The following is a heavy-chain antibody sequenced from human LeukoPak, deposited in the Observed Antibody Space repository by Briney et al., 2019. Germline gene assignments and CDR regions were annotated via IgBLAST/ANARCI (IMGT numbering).Heavy chain of an antibody. Sequence: GGSLRLSCAASGFTFSSYSMNWVRQAPGKGLEWVSSISSSSSYIYYADSVKGRFSISRDNAKNSLYLQMNSLRAEDTAVYYCASNADYEIFGPGRGAFDIWGQGTMVTVSS. CDR1: GFTFSSYS. CDR2: ISSSSSYI. D-gene: IGHD3-9*01. CDR3: ASNADYEIFGPGRGAFDI. J-gene: IGHJ3*02. V-gene: IGHV3-21*01.